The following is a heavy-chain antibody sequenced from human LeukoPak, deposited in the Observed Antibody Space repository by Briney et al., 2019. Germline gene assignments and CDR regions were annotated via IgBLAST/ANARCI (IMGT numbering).Heavy chain of an antibody. J-gene: IGHJ4*02. CDR2: IYSGGST. CDR1: GFTVSSNY. Sequence: GGSLRLSCAASGFTVSSNYMSWVRQAPGKGLEWVSVIYSGGSTYYADSVKGRFTISRDNSKNTLYLQMNSLRAKGTAVYYCARAEKATIFDYWGQGTLVTVSS. CDR3: ARAEKATIFDY. V-gene: IGHV3-53*01. D-gene: IGHD5-24*01.